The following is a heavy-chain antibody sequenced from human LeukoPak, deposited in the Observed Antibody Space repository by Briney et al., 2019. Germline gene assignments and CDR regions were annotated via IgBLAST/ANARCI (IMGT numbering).Heavy chain of an antibody. J-gene: IGHJ4*02. Sequence: GGSLRLSCAASGFTFSSYAMHWVRQAPGKGLEWVAVISYDGSNKYYADSVKGRFTISRDNSKNTLYLQMNILRAEDTAIYYCTRDATFKLDNWGQGTLVTVSS. V-gene: IGHV3-30*04. CDR3: TRDATFKLDN. CDR1: GFTFSSYA. CDR2: ISYDGSNK. D-gene: IGHD3-16*01.